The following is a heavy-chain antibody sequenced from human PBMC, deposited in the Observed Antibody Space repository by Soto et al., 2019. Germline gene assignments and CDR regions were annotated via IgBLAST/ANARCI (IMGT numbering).Heavy chain of an antibody. Sequence: QITLKESGPPLVKPTQTLTLTCTFSGFSLSTSGVGVGWIRQPPGKALEWLALIYWDDDKRYSPSLKSRLTITKDTSKNQVVLTMTNMDPVDTATYYCAHWDSGYDSVIFDYWGQGTLVTVSS. D-gene: IGHD5-12*01. CDR1: GFSLSTSGVG. V-gene: IGHV2-5*02. CDR3: AHWDSGYDSVIFDY. CDR2: IYWDDDK. J-gene: IGHJ4*02.